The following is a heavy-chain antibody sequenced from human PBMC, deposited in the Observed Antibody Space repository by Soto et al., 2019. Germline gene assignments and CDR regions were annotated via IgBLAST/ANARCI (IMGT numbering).Heavy chain of an antibody. D-gene: IGHD2-15*01. Sequence: QVQLVESGGGMVQPGKSLRLSCAVSGFTFRTYDMHWVRQAPGRGLEWVAVVSYDASYQNYVDSVKGRFTVSRDNSKNTRFLQMNSLRPEDTVGYYCSKVSISKSSAVTFESWRLGTLVT. V-gene: IGHV3-30*18. CDR3: SKVSISKSSAVTFES. CDR2: VSYDASYQ. J-gene: IGHJ4*02. CDR1: GFTFRTYD.